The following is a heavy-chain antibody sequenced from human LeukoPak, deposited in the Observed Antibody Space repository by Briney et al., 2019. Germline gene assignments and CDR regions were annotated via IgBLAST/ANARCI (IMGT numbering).Heavy chain of an antibody. V-gene: IGHV4-39*01. CDR2: IYYSGST. CDR1: GGSISSSSYY. J-gene: IGHJ4*02. CDR3: AKSTPVEVDY. Sequence: PSETLSLTCTVSGGSISSSSYYWGWIRQPPGKGLEWIGSIYYSGSTYYHPSLTSRVTISVDTSKNQFSLKLSSVTAADTAVYYCAKSTPVEVDYWGQGALVTVSS.